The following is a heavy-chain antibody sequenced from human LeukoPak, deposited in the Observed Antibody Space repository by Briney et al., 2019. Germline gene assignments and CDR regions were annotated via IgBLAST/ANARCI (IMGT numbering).Heavy chain of an antibody. CDR2: INSGASDT. Sequence: GGSLRLSCAASGFTFSRHWMHWVRQAPGKGLVWISRINSGASDTNYADFVKGRFTISRDNAKNTVYLQINSLRDEDTAVYYCARICSSTDCLIPDWGQGTLVTVSS. D-gene: IGHD2-2*01. CDR1: GFTFSRHW. CDR3: ARICSSTDCLIPD. V-gene: IGHV3-74*01. J-gene: IGHJ4*02.